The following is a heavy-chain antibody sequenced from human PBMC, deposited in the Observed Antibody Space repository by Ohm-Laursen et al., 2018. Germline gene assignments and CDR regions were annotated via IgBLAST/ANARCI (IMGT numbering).Heavy chain of an antibody. CDR1: GYTFTSYD. V-gene: IGHV1-2*02. CDR3: ARGLFVSTGVGDY. CDR2: INTKSGDT. D-gene: IGHD5/OR15-5a*01. Sequence: ATVKISCKASGYTFTSYDINWVRQATGQGLEWMGWINTKSGDTKYTVKFQGRVTMTRDTSISTAYMELSRLRSDDTAVYYCARGLFVSTGVGDYWGQGTLVTVSS. J-gene: IGHJ4*02.